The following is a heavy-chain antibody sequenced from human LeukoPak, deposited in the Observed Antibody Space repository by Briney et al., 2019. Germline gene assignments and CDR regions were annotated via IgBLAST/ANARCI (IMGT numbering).Heavy chain of an antibody. J-gene: IGHJ5*02. CDR1: AGSISSGGYY. CDR2: IYYSGST. CDR3: AGGNKLDSSSWTAMYNWFDP. D-gene: IGHD6-13*01. Sequence: SETLSLTCTVYAGSISSGGYYWSWLRHHPGTGLEWTGYIYYSGSTYYNPSLKSRVTILGDASKDQFSLKLSSVTAADTAVYYCAGGNKLDSSSWTAMYNWFDPWGQGTLVTVSS. V-gene: IGHV4-31*03.